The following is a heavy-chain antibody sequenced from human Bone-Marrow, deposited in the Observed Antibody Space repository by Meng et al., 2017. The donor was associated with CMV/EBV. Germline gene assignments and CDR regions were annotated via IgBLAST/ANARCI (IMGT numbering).Heavy chain of an antibody. CDR2: ISSSSSYI. CDR3: ARLWGTAFDY. Sequence: ETLSLTCAASGFTFSSYSMNWVRQAPGKGLEWVSSISSSSSYIYYADSVKGRFTISRDNAKNPLYLQTNSLRAEDTAVYYCARLWGTAFDYWGQGTLVTVSS. CDR1: GFTFSSYS. J-gene: IGHJ4*02. V-gene: IGHV3-21*01. D-gene: IGHD3-16*01.